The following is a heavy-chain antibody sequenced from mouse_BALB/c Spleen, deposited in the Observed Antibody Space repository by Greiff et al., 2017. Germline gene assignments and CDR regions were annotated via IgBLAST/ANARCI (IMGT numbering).Heavy chain of an antibody. CDR1: GYTFTSYY. V-gene: IGHV1S56*01. CDR2: IYPGNVNT. D-gene: IGHD1-1*01. J-gene: IGHJ4*01. CDR3: ARSENYFYAMDY. Sequence: VQLQQSGPELVKPGASVRISCKASGYTFTSYYIHWVKQRPGQGLEWIGWIYPGNVNTKYNEKFKGKATLTADKSSSTAYMQLSSLTSEDSAVYFCARSENYFYAMDYWGQGTSVTVSS.